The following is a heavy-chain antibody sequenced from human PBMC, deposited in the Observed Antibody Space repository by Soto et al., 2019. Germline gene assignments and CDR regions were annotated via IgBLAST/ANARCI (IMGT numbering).Heavy chain of an antibody. CDR2: IDPSDSYT. D-gene: IGHD2-21*02. J-gene: IGHJ4*02. Sequence: PGESLKISCKGSGYSFTSYWISWVRQMPGKGLEWMGRIDPSDSYTNYSPSLQGHVTISADKSISTAYLQWSSLKASDTAMYYCARLLAYCGGDCYFGIDYWGQGTLVTVSS. CDR1: GYSFTSYW. V-gene: IGHV5-10-1*01. CDR3: ARLLAYCGGDCYFGIDY.